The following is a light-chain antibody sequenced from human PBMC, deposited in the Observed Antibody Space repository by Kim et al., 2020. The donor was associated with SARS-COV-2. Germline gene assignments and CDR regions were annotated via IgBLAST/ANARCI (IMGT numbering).Light chain of an antibody. CDR2: KAS. J-gene: IGKJ2*01. Sequence: DIQMTQSPSTLSASVGDRVTITCRASQSISSWLAWYQQKPGKAPKLLIYKASSLESGVPSRFSGSGSGTEFTLTISSLQPDDFATYDCQQYNSYPYLLGQGPKLEI. V-gene: IGKV1-5*03. CDR1: QSISSW. CDR3: QQYNSYPYL.